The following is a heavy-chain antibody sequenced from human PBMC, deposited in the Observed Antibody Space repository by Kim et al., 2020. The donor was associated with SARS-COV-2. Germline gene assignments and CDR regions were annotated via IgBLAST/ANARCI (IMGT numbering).Heavy chain of an antibody. CDR1: GFTFDDYA. V-gene: IGHV3-9*01. J-gene: IGHJ6*02. Sequence: GGSLRLSCAASGFTFDDYAMHWVRQAPGKGLEWVSGISWNRGSIGYADSVKGRFTISRDNAKNSLYLQMNSLRAEDTALYYCAKDWRIAAPGNYYYGMEVWGQGTTGTVSS. CDR2: ISWNRGSI. CDR3: AKDWRIAAPGNYYYGMEV. D-gene: IGHD6-13*01.